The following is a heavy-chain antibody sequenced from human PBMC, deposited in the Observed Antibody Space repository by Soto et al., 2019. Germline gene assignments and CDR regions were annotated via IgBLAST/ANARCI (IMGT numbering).Heavy chain of an antibody. CDR1: GGTFSSYA. D-gene: IGHD3-10*01. J-gene: IGHJ6*01. CDR3: ARDMVRGVIILGYYYYGMDV. Sequence: SLKVSCKASGGTFSSYAISWVRQAPGQGLEWMGGIIPIFGTANYAQKFQGRVTITADESTSTAYMELSSLRSEDTAVYYCARDMVRGVIILGYYYYGMDVWGQGTTVTVS. V-gene: IGHV1-69*13. CDR2: IIPIFGTA.